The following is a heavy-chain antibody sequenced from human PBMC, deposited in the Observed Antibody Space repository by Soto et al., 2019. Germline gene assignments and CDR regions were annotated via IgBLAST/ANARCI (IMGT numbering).Heavy chain of an antibody. CDR2: IYHSGST. V-gene: IGHV4-4*02. Sequence: SETLSLTCAVSGGSISSNNWWSWVRQPPGKGLEWIGEIYHSGSTNYNPSLKSRVTISVDKSKNQFSLKLSSVTAADTAVYYCARVKASGVNFDYWGQGTLVTVS. D-gene: IGHD3-10*01. CDR1: GGSISSNNW. CDR3: ARVKASGVNFDY. J-gene: IGHJ4*02.